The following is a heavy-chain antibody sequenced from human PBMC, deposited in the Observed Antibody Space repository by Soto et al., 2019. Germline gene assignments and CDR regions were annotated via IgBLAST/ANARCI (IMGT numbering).Heavy chain of an antibody. CDR2: VYFGGNT. D-gene: IGHD6-25*01. CDR1: GGSLSSYY. V-gene: IGHV4-59*01. CDR3: GSVRPSGYVPS. Sequence: PSETLSLTCTVSGGSLSSYYWTWIRQSPGKGLEWIGYVYFGGNTNYNPSLKSRVTISIDTSKNQFSLRLASVTAADTAFYYCGSVRPSGYVPSWGQGTLVTVSS. J-gene: IGHJ5*02.